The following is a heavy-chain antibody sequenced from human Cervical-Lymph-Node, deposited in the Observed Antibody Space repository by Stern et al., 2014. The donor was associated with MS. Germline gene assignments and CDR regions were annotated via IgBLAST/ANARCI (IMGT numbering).Heavy chain of an antibody. CDR3: ARQDQRLVTFDN. CDR2: ISYDATSI. J-gene: IGHJ4*02. CDR1: GFSFSGYA. Sequence: MQLVESGGRVVQPGRSLRLSCAASGFSFSGYALHLVRQAPGKGLEWVAFISYDATSIYYTNTLSGRFTISRDNSNTTLYLQLSSLRPEDTAVYYCARQDQRLVTFDNWGQGTLVTVSS. V-gene: IGHV3-30*04. D-gene: IGHD6-13*01.